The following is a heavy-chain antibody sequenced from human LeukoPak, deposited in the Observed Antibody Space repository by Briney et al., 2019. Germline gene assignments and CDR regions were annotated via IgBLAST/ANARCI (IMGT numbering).Heavy chain of an antibody. CDR3: AREGESQWFDP. D-gene: IGHD3-16*01. CDR1: GYTFTGYY. Sequence: ASVKVSCKASGYTFTGYYMHWVRQAPGQGLEWMGWISAYNGNTNYAQKLQGRVTMTTDTSTSTAYMELRSLRSDDTAVYYCAREGESQWFDPWGQGTLVTVSS. CDR2: ISAYNGNT. V-gene: IGHV1-18*04. J-gene: IGHJ5*02.